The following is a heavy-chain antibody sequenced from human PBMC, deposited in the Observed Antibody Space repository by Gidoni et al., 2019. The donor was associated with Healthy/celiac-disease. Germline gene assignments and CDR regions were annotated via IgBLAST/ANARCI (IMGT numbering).Heavy chain of an antibody. V-gene: IGHV3-23*04. CDR3: AKDGRCSGCPPGYFDL. CDR1: GVTFSSDA. CDR2: ISGSGGST. J-gene: IGHJ2*01. D-gene: IGHD6-19*01. Sequence: EVQLVESGGGLVQPGGSLRLSCAASGVTFSSDAMSWVRQAPGKGLEWVSAISGSGGSTYYADSVKGRFTISRDNSKNTLYLQMNSLRAEDTAVYYCAKDGRCSGCPPGYFDLWGRGTLVTVSS.